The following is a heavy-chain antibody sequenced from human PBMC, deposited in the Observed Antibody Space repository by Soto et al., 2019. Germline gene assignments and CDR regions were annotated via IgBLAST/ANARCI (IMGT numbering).Heavy chain of an antibody. Sequence: EVQLVETGGGLIQPGGSLRLSCVASGFSVSGNFMSWVRQPPGRGLEWVSILYTDDTTHYAESVKGRFTISRDNSKNTVYLQMNSLTADDTAVYYCARGPLLRVDYYYGMDVWGQGTTVTISS. J-gene: IGHJ6*02. CDR1: GFSVSGNF. V-gene: IGHV3-53*02. D-gene: IGHD2-15*01. CDR3: ARGPLLRVDYYYGMDV. CDR2: LYTDDTT.